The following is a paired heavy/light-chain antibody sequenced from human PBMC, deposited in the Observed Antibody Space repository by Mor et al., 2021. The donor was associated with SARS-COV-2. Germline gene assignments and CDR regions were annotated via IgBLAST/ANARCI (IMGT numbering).Light chain of an antibody. CDR3: QSYDSVGWV. J-gene: IGLJ3*02. V-gene: IGLV1-40*01. CDR1: SSNIGAGYD. CDR2: GNS. Sequence: QSVLTQPPSVSGAPGQRVTISCTGSSSNIGAGYDVHWYQQLPGTAPKLLIYGNSNRPSGVPDRFSGSKSGTSASLAITGLQAEDEADYYCQSYDSVGWVFGGGTKLTVL.
Heavy chain of an antibody. Sequence: QVQLQESGPGLVKPSETLSLTCTVSGGSISSYYWSWIRQPPGKGLEWIGYIYYSGSTNYNPSLKSRVTISVDTSKNQFSLKLSSVTAADTAVYYCARGGQYRWLVQRGRYGMDVWGQGTTVTVSS. J-gene: IGHJ6*02. CDR2: IYYSGST. CDR1: GGSISSYY. D-gene: IGHD6-19*01. CDR3: ARGGQYRWLVQRGRYGMDV. V-gene: IGHV4-59*01.